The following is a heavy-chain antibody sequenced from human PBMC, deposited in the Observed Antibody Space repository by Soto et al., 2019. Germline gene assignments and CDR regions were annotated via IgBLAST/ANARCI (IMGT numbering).Heavy chain of an antibody. CDR2: ISYDVSNK. CDR3: AKTGRDYGDSPNDY. D-gene: IGHD4-17*01. Sequence: QVQLVESGGGVVQPGRSLRLSCAASGFSFSYYAMHWVRRAPGKGLEWVALISYDVSNKFYADSVKGRFTISRDNSKNTLYLQMNGLRTEDTAVYYCAKTGRDYGDSPNDYWGRGTLVTVSS. CDR1: GFSFSYYA. V-gene: IGHV3-30*18. J-gene: IGHJ4*02.